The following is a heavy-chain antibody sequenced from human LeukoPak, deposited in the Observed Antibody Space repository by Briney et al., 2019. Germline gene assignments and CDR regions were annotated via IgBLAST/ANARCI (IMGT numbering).Heavy chain of an antibody. J-gene: IGHJ4*02. D-gene: IGHD6-19*01. V-gene: IGHV3-48*01. Sequence: GGSLRLSCTASGFIFRSYSMNWVRQAPGKGLEWISYISNLSGTIYYADSVKGRFTISRDNAKNSLYLQLNSLRAEDTAVYYCARRSIAVAGGFDYWGQGTMVTVSS. CDR1: GFIFRSYS. CDR3: ARRSIAVAGGFDY. CDR2: ISNLSGTI.